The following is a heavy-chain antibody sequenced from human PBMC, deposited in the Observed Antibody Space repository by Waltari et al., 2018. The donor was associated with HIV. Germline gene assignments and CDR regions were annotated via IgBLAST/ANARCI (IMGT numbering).Heavy chain of an antibody. CDR2: IYHRWSP. CDR1: GGSMTLSY. V-gene: IGHV4-4*08. J-gene: IGHJ6*02. Sequence: QVQLQESSPGLMRPSETLSLNCSVSGGSMTLSYWSWMRLSPEKGVEWIGHIYHRWSPAYKPSRRGRASNSMDTSKNVLVLRLRTVTASDTAVYYCAREKQFDYDNAGTEFWGNYYSMDVWGPGTTVIVSS. CDR3: AREKQFDYDNAGTEFWGNYYSMDV. D-gene: IGHD4-17*01.